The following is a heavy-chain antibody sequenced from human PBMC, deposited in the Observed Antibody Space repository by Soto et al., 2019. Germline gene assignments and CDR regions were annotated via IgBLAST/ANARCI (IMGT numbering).Heavy chain of an antibody. D-gene: IGHD5-18*01. J-gene: IGHJ4*02. CDR1: GYTFTNYA. CDR2: INAGNGNT. V-gene: IGHV1-3*01. Sequence: ASVKVSCKASGYTFTNYAMHWVRQAPGQRLEWMGWINAGNGNTKYSQKFQGRVTITRDTSASTAYMELSSLRSEDTAVYYCARGPRYGQMDYWGQGTLVTVSS. CDR3: ARGPRYGQMDY.